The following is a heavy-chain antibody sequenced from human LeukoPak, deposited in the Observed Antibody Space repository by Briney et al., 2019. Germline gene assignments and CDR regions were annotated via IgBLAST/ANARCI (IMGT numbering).Heavy chain of an antibody. CDR1: GGSFSGYY. V-gene: IGHV4-34*01. CDR2: INHSGST. J-gene: IGHJ4*02. Sequence: SETLSLTCAVYGGSFSGYYWSWIRQPPGKGLEWIGEINHSGSTNYNPSLKSRVTISVDTSKNQFSLKLSSVTAADTAVYYCGVYGDYGIDYWGQGTLVTVSS. CDR3: GVYGDYGIDY. D-gene: IGHD4-17*01.